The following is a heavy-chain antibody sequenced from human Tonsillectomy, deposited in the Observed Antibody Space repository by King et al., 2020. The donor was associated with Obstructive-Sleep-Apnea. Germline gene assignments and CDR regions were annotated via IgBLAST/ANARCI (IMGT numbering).Heavy chain of an antibody. CDR1: GFTFDDYA. CDR3: AKDLGSSGGYSGAAFDV. J-gene: IGHJ3*01. CDR2: ISWNSGTI. Sequence: VQLVESGGGLVQPGRSLRLSCAASGFTFDDYAMHWVRQVPGKGLEWVSGISWNSGTIGYADSVKGRFTISRDNAKNSLYLQMNSLGAEDTALYYCAKDLGSSGGYSGAAFDVWAKGQWSPSLQ. D-gene: IGHD3-10*01. V-gene: IGHV3-9*01.